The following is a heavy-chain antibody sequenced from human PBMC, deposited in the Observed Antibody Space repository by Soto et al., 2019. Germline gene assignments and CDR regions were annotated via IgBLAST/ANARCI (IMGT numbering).Heavy chain of an antibody. D-gene: IGHD4-17*01. Sequence: QLQLQESGSGLVKPSETLSLTCIVANGSISSRSSYWGWIRQTTGKGLEWIGSIYYIGNTYYNPSLKSRVTVSIDTSKTQFSLMMNSVTAADTAVYFCGGQDYGAKGYYFENCG. J-gene: IGHJ4*01. CDR1: NGSISSRSSY. V-gene: IGHV4-39*01. CDR3: GGQDYGAKGYYFEN. CDR2: IYYIGNT.